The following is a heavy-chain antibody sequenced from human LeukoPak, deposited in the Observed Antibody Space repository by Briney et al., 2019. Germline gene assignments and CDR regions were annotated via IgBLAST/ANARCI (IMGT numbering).Heavy chain of an antibody. D-gene: IGHD3-9*01. CDR2: VTHSGART. J-gene: IGHJ5*02. Sequence: GGSLRLSCETSGLSFNTYAMSWVRQTPGKGLEWVAGVTHSGARTYYADSVKGRFAISRDSSKKTVYLHMNGLSAEDTAVYYCAKDLDSPWGQGTLVTVSS. CDR1: GLSFNTYA. CDR3: AKDLDSP. V-gene: IGHV3-23*01.